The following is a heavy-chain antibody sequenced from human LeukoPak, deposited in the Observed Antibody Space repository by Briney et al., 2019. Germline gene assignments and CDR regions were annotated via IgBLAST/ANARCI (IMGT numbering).Heavy chain of an antibody. J-gene: IGHJ5*02. Sequence: GGSLRLSCVASGFTVSSNHMNWVRQAPGKELDWVSIFYSGGTTYYAESVKGRFTISRDNSKNTLYLQMNSLRAEDTAGYYCARTPLEYSGDWYVWFDPWGQGTVVTVSS. CDR3: ARTPLEYSGDWYVWFDP. V-gene: IGHV3-53*01. CDR2: FYSGGTT. D-gene: IGHD6-19*01. CDR1: GFTVSSNH.